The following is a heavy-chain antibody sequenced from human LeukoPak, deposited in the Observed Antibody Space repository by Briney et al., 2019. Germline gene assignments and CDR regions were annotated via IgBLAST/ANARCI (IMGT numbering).Heavy chain of an antibody. CDR2: IYYSGST. CDR1: GGSISSYY. CDR3: ARDADGWFDP. D-gene: IGHD5-24*01. Sequence: SETLSLTCTVSGGSISSYYWGWIRQPPGKGLEWIGYIYYSGSTNYNPSLKSRVTISVDTSRNQFSLKLSSVTAADTAVHYCARDADGWFDPWGQGTLVTVSS. J-gene: IGHJ5*02. V-gene: IGHV4-59*01.